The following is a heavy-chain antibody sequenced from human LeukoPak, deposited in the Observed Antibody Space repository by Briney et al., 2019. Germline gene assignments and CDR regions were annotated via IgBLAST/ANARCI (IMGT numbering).Heavy chain of an antibody. J-gene: IGHJ6*03. D-gene: IGHD3-10*01. V-gene: IGHV3-53*01. CDR3: ARDSYFGDNYYYIYYMDV. CDR1: GFTVSSNY. Sequence: PGGSLRLSCAASGFTVSSNYMSWVRQAPGKGLEWVSVIYTGGTTYYADFVKGRFTVSRDNSKNTVYLQMNSLRAEDTAVYYCARDSYFGDNYYYIYYMDVWGKGTTVTVSS. CDR2: IYTGGTT.